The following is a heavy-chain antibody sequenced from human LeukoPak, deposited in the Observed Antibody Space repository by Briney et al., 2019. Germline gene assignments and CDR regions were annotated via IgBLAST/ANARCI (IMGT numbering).Heavy chain of an antibody. V-gene: IGHV1-58*01. CDR1: GFTFSKSA. J-gene: IGHJ2*01. CDR2: IVVGSGDT. D-gene: IGHD3-3*01. CDR3: ARDHPYYDFWSGYYIPLDWYFDL. Sequence: SVKVSCKASGFTFSKSAVQWMRQARGQSPEWIGWIVVGSGDTNYAQKFQERVTVTRDMSTSTAYMELSSLRSEDTAVYYCARDHPYYDFWSGYYIPLDWYFDLWGRGTLVTVSS.